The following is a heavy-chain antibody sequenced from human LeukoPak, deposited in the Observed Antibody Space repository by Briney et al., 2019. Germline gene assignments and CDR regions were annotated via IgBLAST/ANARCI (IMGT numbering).Heavy chain of an antibody. J-gene: IGHJ5*02. CDR2: INPNSGGT. CDR3: ARDGSRGYVFGP. CDR1: GYTFTGYY. V-gene: IGHV1-2*06. D-gene: IGHD3-22*01. Sequence: ASVKVSCKASGYTFTGYYMHWVRQAPGQGLEWMGRINPNSGGTNYAQKFQGRVTMTRDTSISTAYMELSRLRSDDTAVYYCARDGSRGYVFGPWGQGTLVTVSS.